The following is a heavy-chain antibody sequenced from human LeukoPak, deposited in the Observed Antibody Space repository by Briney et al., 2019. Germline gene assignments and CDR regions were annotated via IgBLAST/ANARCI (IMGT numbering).Heavy chain of an antibody. Sequence: GASVKDSCKASGYTFTSYDINWVRQATGQGLEWMGWMNPNSGNTGYAQKFQGRVTMTRNTSISTAYMELSSLRSEDTAVYYCARSGADYGDYVSDYWGQGTLVTVSS. J-gene: IGHJ4*02. D-gene: IGHD4-17*01. CDR1: GYTFTSYD. CDR3: ARSGADYGDYVSDY. CDR2: MNPNSGNT. V-gene: IGHV1-8*01.